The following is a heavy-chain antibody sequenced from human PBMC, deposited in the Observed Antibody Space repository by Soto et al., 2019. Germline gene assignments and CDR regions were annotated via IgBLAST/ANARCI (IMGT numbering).Heavy chain of an antibody. CDR2: IIPMYGPA. V-gene: IGHV1-69*01. Sequence: QVPLVQSVSDVKKPGSSVTVSCKASGGTFSSYAIHWVRQAPGQGLEWMGGIIPMYGPAKYAQRFQGRVTITADESTTTVYMELTSLTSQDTAVYYCARVTSMVRGVIDNWFDPWGHGTLVTVSS. CDR1: GGTFSSYA. J-gene: IGHJ5*02. D-gene: IGHD3-10*01. CDR3: ARVTSMVRGVIDNWFDP.